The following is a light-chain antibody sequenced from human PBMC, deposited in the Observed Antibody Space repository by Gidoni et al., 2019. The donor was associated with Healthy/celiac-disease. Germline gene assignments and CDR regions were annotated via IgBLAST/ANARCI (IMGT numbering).Light chain of an antibody. CDR1: QDISNY. CDR3: QQYDNLPT. Sequence: DSQMTTSPSSLAASVGDRGTITCQASQDISNYLNWYQQKPGKAPKLLIYDASNLATWVPSRFSRSGSGTDFTFTISNLQPEDIATYYCQQYDNLPTFGPGTKVDIK. J-gene: IGKJ3*01. V-gene: IGKV1-33*01. CDR2: DAS.